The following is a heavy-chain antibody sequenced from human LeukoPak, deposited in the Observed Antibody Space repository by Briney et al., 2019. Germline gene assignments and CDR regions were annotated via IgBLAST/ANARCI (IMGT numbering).Heavy chain of an antibody. J-gene: IGHJ4*02. CDR2: IWYDGSKK. V-gene: IGHV3-33*08. Sequence: GGSLRLSCAASGFTFSNYEMNWVRQAPGKGLEWVAVIWYDGSKKYYADSVKGRFTISRDNSKNTVYLQMNSLRAEDTAVYYCARVSPEIVVVTGTGAPDYWGQGTLVTVSS. D-gene: IGHD2-21*02. CDR1: GFTFSNYE. CDR3: ARVSPEIVVVTGTGAPDY.